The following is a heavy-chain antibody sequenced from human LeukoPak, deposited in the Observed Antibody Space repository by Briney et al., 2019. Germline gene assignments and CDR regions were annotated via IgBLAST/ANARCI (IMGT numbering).Heavy chain of an antibody. D-gene: IGHD6-6*01. CDR1: GFTFDDYA. J-gene: IGHJ4*02. Sequence: PGRSLRLSCAASGFTFDDYAMHWVRQAPGKGLEWVSGISWNSGSIGYADSVKGRFTISRDNAKNSLYLQMNSLRAEDTALYYCAKGVKYSGSGIIGYWDQGNMVT. CDR2: ISWNSGSI. V-gene: IGHV3-9*01. CDR3: AKGVKYSGSGIIGY.